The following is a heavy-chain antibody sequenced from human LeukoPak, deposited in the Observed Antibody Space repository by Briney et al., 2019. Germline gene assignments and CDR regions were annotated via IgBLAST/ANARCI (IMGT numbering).Heavy chain of an antibody. V-gene: IGHV4-59*01. CDR3: ARGGYSHGYSTLDN. D-gene: IGHD5-18*01. CDR1: SGSISSNY. Sequence: SETLSLTCTVSSGSISSNYWSWIRQPPGKGLEWIGYIYYNGYTNYNPPLGSRVTMSVDTSKNQFSLNVSSVTAAETAVYYCARGGYSHGYSTLDNWGQGTLVTVSA. CDR2: IYYNGYT. J-gene: IGHJ4*02.